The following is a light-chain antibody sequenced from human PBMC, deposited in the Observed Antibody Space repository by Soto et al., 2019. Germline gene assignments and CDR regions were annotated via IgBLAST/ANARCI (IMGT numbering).Light chain of an antibody. Sequence: DIVMTQSPDSLAVSLGERATINCKSSQSVLYSSNNKNYLAWYQQKPGQPPKLLIYWASTRESGVPDRFSGSGSGTDFTLTIISLRAEDVAVYYCQQYYSTPITFGGGTKVEIK. CDR3: QQYYSTPIT. CDR2: WAS. J-gene: IGKJ4*01. V-gene: IGKV4-1*01. CDR1: QSVLYSSNNKNY.